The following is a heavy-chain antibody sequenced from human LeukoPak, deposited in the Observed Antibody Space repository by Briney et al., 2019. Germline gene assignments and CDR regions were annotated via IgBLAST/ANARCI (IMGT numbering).Heavy chain of an antibody. CDR2: IYYSGST. J-gene: IGHJ5*02. D-gene: IGHD5-12*01. CDR1: GGSISSGGYY. CDR3: ARVYVDIVVAIHSNWFDP. V-gene: IGHV4-31*03. Sequence: SETLSLTCTVSGGSISSGGYYWSWIRQHPGKGLEWIGYIYYSGSTYYNPSLKSRVTISVDTSKNQFSLKLSSVTAADTAVYYCARVYVDIVVAIHSNWFDPWGQGTLVTVSS.